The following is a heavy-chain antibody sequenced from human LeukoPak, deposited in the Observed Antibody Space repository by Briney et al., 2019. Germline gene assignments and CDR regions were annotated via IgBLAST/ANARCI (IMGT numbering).Heavy chain of an antibody. Sequence: ASVKVSCKASGYTFTSYDINWVRQASGQGLEWMGWLNPKNGNTGYAQKFQGRVTLTRNSSITTAYMELSSLRSEDTAVYYCARGLGDYYDTSGYYYAVPAHWGQGTLVTVSS. CDR2: LNPKNGNT. D-gene: IGHD3-22*01. CDR3: ARGLGDYYDTSGYYYAVPAH. V-gene: IGHV1-8*01. J-gene: IGHJ4*02. CDR1: GYTFTSYD.